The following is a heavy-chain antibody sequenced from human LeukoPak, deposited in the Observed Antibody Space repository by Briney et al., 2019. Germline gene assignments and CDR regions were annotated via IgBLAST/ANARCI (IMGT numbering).Heavy chain of an antibody. D-gene: IGHD6-19*01. Sequence: PGGSLRLSCVASGFTFSTYAMNWVRQAPGKGLEWVSSISSSNSYIYNADSVKGRFTISRDNAKNSLYLQMNSLRAEDTAVYYCARDQGLLVVAGRFGYWGQGTLVTVSS. V-gene: IGHV3-21*01. CDR3: ARDQGLLVVAGRFGY. CDR2: ISSSNSYI. CDR1: GFTFSTYA. J-gene: IGHJ4*02.